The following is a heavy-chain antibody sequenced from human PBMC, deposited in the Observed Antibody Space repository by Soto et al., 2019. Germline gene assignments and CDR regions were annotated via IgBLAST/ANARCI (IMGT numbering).Heavy chain of an antibody. D-gene: IGHD2-15*01. Sequence: GGSLRLSCAASGFTFSSYWMSWVRQAPGKGLEWVANIKQDGSEKYYVDSVKGRFTISRDNAKNSLYLQMNSLRAEDTAVYYCAREGAYCSGGSCYFDYWGQGTLVTVSS. CDR2: IKQDGSEK. J-gene: IGHJ4*02. CDR3: AREGAYCSGGSCYFDY. CDR1: GFTFSSYW. V-gene: IGHV3-7*03.